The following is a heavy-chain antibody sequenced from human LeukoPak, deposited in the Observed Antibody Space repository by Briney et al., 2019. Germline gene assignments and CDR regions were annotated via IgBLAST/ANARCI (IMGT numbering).Heavy chain of an antibody. CDR1: GGSLRSYY. V-gene: IGHV4-59*01. Sequence: SETLSLTCTVSGGSLRSYYWSWIRQPPGKGLEWIGHIYYSGSTDYNPSLKSRITISVDTSKNQFSLKVSSVTAADTAVYYCARGRFLEWPDFDYWGQGTLVTVSS. CDR3: ARGRFLEWPDFDY. J-gene: IGHJ4*02. D-gene: IGHD3-3*01. CDR2: IYYSGST.